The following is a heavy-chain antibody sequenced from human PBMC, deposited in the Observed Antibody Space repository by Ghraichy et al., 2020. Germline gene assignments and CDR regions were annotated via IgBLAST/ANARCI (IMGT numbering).Heavy chain of an antibody. Sequence: SETLSLTCTVSGGSISSYYWSWIRQPPGKGLEWIGYIYTSGSTNYNPSLKSRVTISVDTSKNQFSLKLSSVTAADTAVYYCANNWNYRSSVDYWGQGTLVTVSS. V-gene: IGHV4-4*09. D-gene: IGHD1-7*01. CDR3: ANNWNYRSSVDY. CDR1: GGSISSYY. J-gene: IGHJ4*02. CDR2: IYTSGST.